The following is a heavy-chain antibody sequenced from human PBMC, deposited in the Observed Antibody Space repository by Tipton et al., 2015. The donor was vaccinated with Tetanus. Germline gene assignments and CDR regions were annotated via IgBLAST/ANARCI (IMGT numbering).Heavy chain of an antibody. J-gene: IGHJ4*02. CDR2: IAFDGKNE. D-gene: IGHD2-15*01. CDR3: AKEFQRARIRFFDS. Sequence: QLVQSGGGVVQPGRSLRLSCAASGFRFSYSGMHWVRQAPGKGLEWVAVIAFDGKNERYADSVKGRFIISRDNSKNTLYLQMNSLRPEDRAVYYCAKEFQRARIRFFDSWGQGTQVTASS. CDR1: GFRFSYSG. V-gene: IGHV3-30*18.